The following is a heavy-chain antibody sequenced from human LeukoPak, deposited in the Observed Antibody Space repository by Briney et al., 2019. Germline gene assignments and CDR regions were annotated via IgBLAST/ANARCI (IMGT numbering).Heavy chain of an antibody. D-gene: IGHD5-12*01. J-gene: IGHJ6*03. CDR3: AKGIVATYYYYMDV. CDR2: ISWNSGSI. CDR1: GFTFDDYA. Sequence: GRSLRLSCAASGFTFDDYAMHWVRQAPGKGLEWVSGISWNSGSIGYADSVKGRFTISRDNAKNSLYLQMNSLRAEDTALYYCAKGIVATYYYYMDVWGKGTTVTVSS. V-gene: IGHV3-9*01.